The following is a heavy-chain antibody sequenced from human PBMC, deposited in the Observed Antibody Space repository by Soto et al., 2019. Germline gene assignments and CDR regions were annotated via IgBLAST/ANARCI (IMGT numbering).Heavy chain of an antibody. CDR3: ARGIAARPSDY. V-gene: IGHV4-61*01. CDR1: GGSVSIGSYY. CDR2: IYYSGST. J-gene: IGHJ4*02. D-gene: IGHD6-6*01. Sequence: SETLSLTCTVSGGSVSIGSYYWSCIRQPPGKGLEWIGYIYYSGSTNYNPSLKSRVTISVDTSKNQFSLKLSSVTAADTAVYYCARGIAARPSDYWGQGTLVTVSS.